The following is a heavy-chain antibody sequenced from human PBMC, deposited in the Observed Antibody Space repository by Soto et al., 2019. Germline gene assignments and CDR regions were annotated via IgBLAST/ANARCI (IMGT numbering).Heavy chain of an antibody. J-gene: IGHJ3*02. V-gene: IGHV3-21*01. CDR2: ISSSSSYI. D-gene: IGHD7-27*01. CDR1: GFTFSSYS. Sequence: GGSLRLSCAASGFTFSSYSMNWVRQAPGKGLEWVSSISSSSSYIYYADSVKGRFTISRDNAKNSLYLQMNSLRAEDTAVYYCARGLTGTGHDAFDIWGQGTMVTVS. CDR3: ARGLTGTGHDAFDI.